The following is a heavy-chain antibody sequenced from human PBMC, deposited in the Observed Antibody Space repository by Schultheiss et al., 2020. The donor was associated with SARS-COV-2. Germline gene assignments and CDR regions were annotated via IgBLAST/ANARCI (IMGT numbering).Heavy chain of an antibody. CDR1: GGSFSGYY. J-gene: IGHJ4*02. Sequence: SETLSLTCAVYGGSFSGYYWSWIRQPPGKGLEWIGEINHSGSTNYNPSLKSRVTISVDTSKNQFSLKLSSVTAADTAVYYCARDWGYSGSSLDYWGQGTLVTVSS. CDR3: ARDWGYSGSSLDY. CDR2: INHSGST. D-gene: IGHD1-26*01. V-gene: IGHV4-34*01.